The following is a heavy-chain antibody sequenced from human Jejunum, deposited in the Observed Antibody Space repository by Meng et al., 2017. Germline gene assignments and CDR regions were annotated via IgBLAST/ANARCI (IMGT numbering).Heavy chain of an antibody. CDR3: ARHRNSVTHPDY. D-gene: IGHD4-17*01. Sequence: QVQLQESGPGLVKPSQTLSLTCTVSGGSINTGDYYWSWIRQPPGKGLEWIAYIYYSGSSYSKSSLRSRVIISIDTSKNQFSLILSAVTAADSAVYYCARHRNSVTHPDYWGQGTLVTVSS. CDR1: GGSINTGDYY. J-gene: IGHJ4*02. V-gene: IGHV4-30-4*01. CDR2: IYYSGSS.